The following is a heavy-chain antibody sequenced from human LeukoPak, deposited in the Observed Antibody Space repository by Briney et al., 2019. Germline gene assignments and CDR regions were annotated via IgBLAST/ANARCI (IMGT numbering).Heavy chain of an antibody. J-gene: IGHJ4*02. Sequence: GGSLRLSCAASGFTFSSYAMSWVRQAPGKGLEWVSAISGSGGSTYYADSVKGRFTISRDNSKNTLYLQMNSLRAEDTAVYYCARQLFWSGYPRASDYWGQGTLVTVSS. CDR1: GFTFSSYA. CDR3: ARQLFWSGYPRASDY. V-gene: IGHV3-23*01. D-gene: IGHD3-3*02. CDR2: ISGSGGST.